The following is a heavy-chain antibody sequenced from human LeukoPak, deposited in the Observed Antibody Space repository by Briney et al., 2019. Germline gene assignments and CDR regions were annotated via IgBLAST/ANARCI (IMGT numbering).Heavy chain of an antibody. J-gene: IGHJ4*02. D-gene: IGHD6-19*01. CDR3: ARDSWPRGLGLDY. CDR1: GGSISSSSYY. CDR2: IYYSGST. Sequence: SETLSLTCTVSGGSISSSSYYWGWIRQPPGKGLEWIGSIYYSGSTYYNPSLKSRVTISVDTSKNQFSLKLSSVTAADTAVYYCARDSWPRGLGLDYWGQGTLVTVSS. V-gene: IGHV4-39*07.